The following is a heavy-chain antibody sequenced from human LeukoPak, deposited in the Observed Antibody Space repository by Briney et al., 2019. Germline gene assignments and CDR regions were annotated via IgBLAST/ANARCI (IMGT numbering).Heavy chain of an antibody. CDR2: IYTSGST. Sequence: SETLSLTCTVSGGSISSYFWSWIRQPAGKGLEWIGRIYTSGSTNYNPSLKSLVTMAVDTSKNQFSLKLSSVTAADTAVYYCARSGSYYMRKDWFDPWGQGTLVTVSS. CDR3: ARSGSYYMRKDWFDP. J-gene: IGHJ5*02. CDR1: GGSISSYF. V-gene: IGHV4-4*07. D-gene: IGHD1-26*01.